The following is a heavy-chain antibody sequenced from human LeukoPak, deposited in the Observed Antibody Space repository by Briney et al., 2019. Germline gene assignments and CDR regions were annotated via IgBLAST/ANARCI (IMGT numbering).Heavy chain of an antibody. Sequence: QPSETLSLTCGVSGGSLSFYYWSWIRQSPGKGLEWIAEISQNGDSNYNMSLKSRVTISLDKSKNQFSLKLSSVTAADTAVYYCARGNNCSGGSCYSVYFDYWGQGTLVTVSS. J-gene: IGHJ4*02. V-gene: IGHV4-34*01. D-gene: IGHD2-15*01. CDR3: ARGNNCSGGSCYSVYFDY. CDR1: GGSLSFYY. CDR2: ISQNGDS.